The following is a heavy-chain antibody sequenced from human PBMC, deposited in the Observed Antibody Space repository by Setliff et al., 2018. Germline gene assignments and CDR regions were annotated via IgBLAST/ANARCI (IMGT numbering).Heavy chain of an antibody. Sequence: PVGSLRLSCAASGFTFSSYGMHWVRQAPGKGLEWVAVIWYDGSNKYYADSVKGRFTISRDNSKNTLYLQMNSLRAEDTAVYYCAKGGYCSGGSCYSIHAFDIWGQGTKVTVS. CDR3: AKGGYCSGGSCYSIHAFDI. CDR2: IWYDGSNK. J-gene: IGHJ3*02. V-gene: IGHV3-33*06. CDR1: GFTFSSYG. D-gene: IGHD2-15*01.